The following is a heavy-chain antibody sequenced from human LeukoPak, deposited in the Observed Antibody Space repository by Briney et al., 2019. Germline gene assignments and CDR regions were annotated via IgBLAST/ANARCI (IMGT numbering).Heavy chain of an antibody. V-gene: IGHV3-30*18. Sequence: GGSLRLSCAASGFSFSLFGMNWVHQAPGKGLEWVAVISDDGSDIHYADSVKGRFTISRDNSHNTVYLQMNSVRAEDTAVYHCAKEPSSSWYLRFFEYWGQGTLVTVSS. CDR2: ISDDGSDI. J-gene: IGHJ4*02. D-gene: IGHD3-22*01. CDR1: GFSFSLFG. CDR3: AKEPSSSWYLRFFEY.